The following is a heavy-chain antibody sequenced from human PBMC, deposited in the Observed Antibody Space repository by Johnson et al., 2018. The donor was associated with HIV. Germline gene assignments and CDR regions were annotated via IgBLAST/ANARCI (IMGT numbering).Heavy chain of an antibody. CDR2: ITYDGRNK. CDR1: GFTFRSYA. D-gene: IGHD2-2*01. CDR3: ARETRDDAFDI. J-gene: IGHJ3*02. V-gene: IGHV3-30*04. Sequence: QMLLVESGGGVMQPGKSLRLSCEASGFTFRSYAMHWVRQAPGKGLEWVAVITYDGRNKYYTDSVKGRFIISRDNSKNMTNLQMNSLRAEDTAVYYCARETRDDAFDIWGQGTLVIVSS.